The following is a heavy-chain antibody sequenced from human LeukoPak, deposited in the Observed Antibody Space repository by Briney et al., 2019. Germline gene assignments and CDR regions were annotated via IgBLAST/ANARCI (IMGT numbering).Heavy chain of an antibody. CDR1: GGTFSSYA. CDR3: AGESPPSYGSGSYSSYFDY. V-gene: IGHV1-69*04. Sequence: SVKVSCKASGGTFSSYAISWVRQAPGQGLEWMGRIIPIFGIANYAQKFQGRVTITADKSTSTAYMELSSLRSEDTAVYYCAGESPPSYGSGSYSSYFDYWGQGTLVTVSS. J-gene: IGHJ4*02. CDR2: IIPIFGIA. D-gene: IGHD3-10*01.